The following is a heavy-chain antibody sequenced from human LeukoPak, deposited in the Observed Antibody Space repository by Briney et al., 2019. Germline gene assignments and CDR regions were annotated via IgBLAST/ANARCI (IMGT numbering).Heavy chain of an antibody. CDR3: ARAKGSSSWYYFDY. Sequence: SETLCLTCTVSGGSISSYYWSWIRQPAGKGLEWIGRIYTSGSTNYNPSLKSRVTMSVDTSKNQFSLKLSSVTAADTAVYYCARAKGSSSWYYFDYWGQGTLVTVSS. CDR1: GGSISSYY. CDR2: IYTSGST. J-gene: IGHJ4*02. D-gene: IGHD6-13*01. V-gene: IGHV4-4*07.